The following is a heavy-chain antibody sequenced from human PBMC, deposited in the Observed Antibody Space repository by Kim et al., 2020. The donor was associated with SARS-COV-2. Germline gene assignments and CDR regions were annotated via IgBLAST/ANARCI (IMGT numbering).Heavy chain of an antibody. CDR2: IYYSGST. CDR1: GGSISSYY. CDR3: ASLTGYSSSWYSPYYYYDMEA. V-gene: IGHV4-59*08. Sequence: SETLSLTCTVSGGSISSYYWSWIRQPPGKGLEWIGYIYYSGSTNYSPSLKSRVTISVDTSKNQFSLKLSSVTAADTAVYYCASLTGYSSSWYSPYYYYDMEARCHGTPDT. J-gene: IGHJ6*02. D-gene: IGHD6-13*01.